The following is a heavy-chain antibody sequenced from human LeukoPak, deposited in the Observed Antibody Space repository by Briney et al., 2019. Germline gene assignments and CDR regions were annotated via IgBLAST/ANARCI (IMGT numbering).Heavy chain of an antibody. CDR3: AGRYCSSTSCYSAPFDY. Sequence: GASVKVSCKASGYTFTGYYMHWVRQAPGQGLEWMGWINPNSGGTNYAQKFQGRVTMTRDTSISTAYMELSRLRSDDTPAYYCAGRYCSSTSCYSAPFDYWGQGTLVTVSS. D-gene: IGHD2-2*01. V-gene: IGHV1-2*02. CDR2: INPNSGGT. CDR1: GYTFTGYY. J-gene: IGHJ4*02.